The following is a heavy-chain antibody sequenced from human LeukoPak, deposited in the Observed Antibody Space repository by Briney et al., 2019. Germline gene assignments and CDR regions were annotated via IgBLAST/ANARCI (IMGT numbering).Heavy chain of an antibody. J-gene: IGHJ4*02. V-gene: IGHV3-23*01. CDR1: GFTFSSYA. D-gene: IGHD3-22*01. CDR2: ISGSGGTT. Sequence: GGSLRLSCEVSGFTFSSYAMSWVRQAPGKGLEWVSAISGSGGTTNYADSVKGRLTISRDNSQNTLYLQMNSLRAEDTAVYYCAKRTPYSSGSYYFDYWGQGTLVTVSS. CDR3: AKRTPYSSGSYYFDY.